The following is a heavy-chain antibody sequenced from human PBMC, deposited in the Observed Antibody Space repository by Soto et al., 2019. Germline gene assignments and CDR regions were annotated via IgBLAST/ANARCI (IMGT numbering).Heavy chain of an antibody. CDR3: ARAPQTNCGDYFEGDYYYGMDV. V-gene: IGHV3-53*02. D-gene: IGHD4-17*01. J-gene: IGHJ6*02. CDR2: IYSGGST. CDR1: GFTVSSNY. Sequence: EVQLVETGGGLIQPGGSLRLSCAASGFTVSSNYMSWVRQAPGKGLEWVSVIYSGGSTYYADSVKGRFTISRDNSKNTLYLQMNSLRAEDTAVYYCARAPQTNCGDYFEGDYYYGMDVWGQGTTVTVSS.